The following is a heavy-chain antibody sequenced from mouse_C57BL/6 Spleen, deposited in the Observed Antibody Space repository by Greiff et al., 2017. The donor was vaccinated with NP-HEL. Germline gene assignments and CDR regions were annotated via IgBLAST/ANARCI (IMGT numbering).Heavy chain of an antibody. J-gene: IGHJ3*01. Sequence: VQLQQSGAELVRPGTSVKVSCKASGYAFTNYLIEWVKQRPGQGLEWIGVINPGSGGTNYNEKFKGKATLTADKSSSTAYMQLSSLTSEDSAVYFCARWDGSSFAYWGQGTLVTVSA. CDR1: GYAFTNYL. V-gene: IGHV1-54*01. CDR2: INPGSGGT. D-gene: IGHD1-1*01. CDR3: ARWDGSSFAY.